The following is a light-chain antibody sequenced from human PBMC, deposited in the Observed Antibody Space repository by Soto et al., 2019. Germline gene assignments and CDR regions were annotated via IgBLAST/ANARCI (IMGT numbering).Light chain of an antibody. CDR1: SSDVGAYNY. V-gene: IGLV2-14*01. CDR2: DVN. CDR3: SSYTTSVTVV. Sequence: QSVLTQPASVSGSPGQSITISCTGTSSDVGAYNYVSWYQQHPGKAPKLIIYDVNNRPSGVSNRFSGSKSGNTASLTISGLQAEDEADYYCSSYTTSVTVVFGGGTQLTVL. J-gene: IGLJ2*01.